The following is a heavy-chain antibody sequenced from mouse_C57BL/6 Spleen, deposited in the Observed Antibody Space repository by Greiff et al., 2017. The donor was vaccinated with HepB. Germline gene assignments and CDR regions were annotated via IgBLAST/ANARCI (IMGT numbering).Heavy chain of an antibody. CDR1: GYSFTSYY. Sequence: QVQLKESGPELVKPGASVKISCKASGYSFTSYYIHWVKQRPGQGLEWIGWIYPGSGNTKYNEKFKGKATLTADTSSSTAYMQLSSLTSEDSAVYYCAREGGQLRLQAMDYWGQGTSVTVSS. CDR3: AREGGQLRLQAMDY. CDR2: IYPGSGNT. D-gene: IGHD3-2*02. V-gene: IGHV1-66*01. J-gene: IGHJ4*01.